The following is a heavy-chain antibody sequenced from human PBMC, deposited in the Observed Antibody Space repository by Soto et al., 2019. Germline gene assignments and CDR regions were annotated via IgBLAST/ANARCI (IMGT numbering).Heavy chain of an antibody. CDR2: IKQDGSEK. CDR1: GFTFSSYW. V-gene: IGHV3-7*01. D-gene: IGHD3-3*01. Sequence: TGGSLRLSCAASGFTFSSYWMSWIRQAPGKGLEWVANIKQDGSEKYYVDSVKGRFTISRDNAKNSLYLQMNSLRAEDTAVYYCARDYPPHYDFWSGYYIEARTFFDYWGQGTLVTVSS. CDR3: ARDYPPHYDFWSGYYIEARTFFDY. J-gene: IGHJ4*02.